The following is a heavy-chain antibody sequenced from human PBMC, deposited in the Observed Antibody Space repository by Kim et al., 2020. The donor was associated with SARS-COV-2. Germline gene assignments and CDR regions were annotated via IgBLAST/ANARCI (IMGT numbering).Heavy chain of an antibody. V-gene: IGHV3-7*03. CDR2: K. CDR3: ARKGNAFDI. J-gene: IGHJ3*02. Sequence: KNYVGSGKGRFTTSRDNDKNSLYRQMNSLRAEDTAVYYCARKGNAFDIWGQGTMVTVSS.